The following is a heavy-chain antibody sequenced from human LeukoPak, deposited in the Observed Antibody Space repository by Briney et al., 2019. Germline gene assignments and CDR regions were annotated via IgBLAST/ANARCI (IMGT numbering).Heavy chain of an antibody. J-gene: IGHJ3*02. V-gene: IGHV4-4*02. D-gene: IGHD6-19*01. CDR3: ARHKYSSGWPPEGAFDI. CDR1: GDSISSSHW. Sequence: SETLSLTCAVSGDSISSSHWWNWVRQSPGKRLEWIGEIDHSGSTTYNPSLKSRVTISIDKSKNQFSLKLKSVTAADTAIYYCARHKYSSGWPPEGAFDIWGQGTMVTVSS. CDR2: IDHSGST.